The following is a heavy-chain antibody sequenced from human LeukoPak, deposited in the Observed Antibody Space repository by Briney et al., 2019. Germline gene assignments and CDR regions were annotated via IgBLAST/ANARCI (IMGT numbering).Heavy chain of an antibody. CDR3: AKDQRFGDLDDY. D-gene: IGHD3-10*01. Sequence: GGSLRLSCAASGFTFSSYAMSWVRQAPGKGLEWVSAISCSGGSTYYADSVKGRFTISRDNSKNTLYLQMSSLRAEDTAVYYCAKDQRFGDLDDYRGQGTLVTVSS. V-gene: IGHV3-23*01. CDR1: GFTFSSYA. CDR2: ISCSGGST. J-gene: IGHJ4*02.